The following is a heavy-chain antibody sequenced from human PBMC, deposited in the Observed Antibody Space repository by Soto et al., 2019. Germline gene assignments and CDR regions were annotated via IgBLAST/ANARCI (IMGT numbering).Heavy chain of an antibody. V-gene: IGHV3-33*01. Sequence: PGGSLRLSCAASGFTFSSYGMHWVRQAPGKGLEWVAVIRYDGSNKYYADSVKGRFTISRDNSKNTLYLQMNSLRAEDTAVYYCATGFYYYDSSGPRSFDYWGQGTLVTVSS. D-gene: IGHD3-22*01. CDR2: IRYDGSNK. J-gene: IGHJ4*02. CDR1: GFTFSSYG. CDR3: ATGFYYYDSSGPRSFDY.